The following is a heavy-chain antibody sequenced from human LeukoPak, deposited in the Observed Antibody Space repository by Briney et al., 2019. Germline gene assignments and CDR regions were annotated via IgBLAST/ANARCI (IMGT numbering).Heavy chain of an antibody. CDR2: INHSGST. J-gene: IGHJ5*02. CDR3: AGGPESGSYFAWFGP. V-gene: IGHV4-34*01. D-gene: IGHD3-10*01. CDR1: GGSFSGYF. Sequence: SETLSLTCAVYGGSFSGYFWNWIRQPPGKGLEWIGEINHSGSTHHNPSLKSRVTISIDTSKNQISLKLSSVTAADTAVYYCAGGPESGSYFAWFGPWGQGTLVTVSS.